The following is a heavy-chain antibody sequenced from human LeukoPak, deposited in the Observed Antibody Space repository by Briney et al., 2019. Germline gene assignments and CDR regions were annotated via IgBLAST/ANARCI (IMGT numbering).Heavy chain of an antibody. CDR1: GFTFSSCG. J-gene: IGHJ4*02. Sequence: GGSLRLSCAASGFTFSSCGMSWVRQAPGKGLEWVSSFSGSGGGAYYADSVEGRFTISRDNPKNTLYMQMDSLRAEDTAVYYCAKGIGGDYGSGSSARDNWGQGTLVTVS. V-gene: IGHV3-23*01. CDR2: FSGSGGGA. CDR3: AKGIGGDYGSGSSARDN. D-gene: IGHD3-10*01.